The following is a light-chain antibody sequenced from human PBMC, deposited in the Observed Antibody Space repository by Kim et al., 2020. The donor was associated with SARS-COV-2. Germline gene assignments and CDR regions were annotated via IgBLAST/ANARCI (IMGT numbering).Light chain of an antibody. Sequence: SSELTQDPAVSVALGQTVRITCQGDSLRSYYATWYQQKPRQAPVLVIYGRNNRPSGIPDRFSGSTSGNTASLTISGAQAEDEVDFYCQSRDSGGNVVFGGGTKVTVL. J-gene: IGLJ2*01. CDR2: GRN. V-gene: IGLV3-19*01. CDR3: QSRDSGGNVV. CDR1: SLRSYY.